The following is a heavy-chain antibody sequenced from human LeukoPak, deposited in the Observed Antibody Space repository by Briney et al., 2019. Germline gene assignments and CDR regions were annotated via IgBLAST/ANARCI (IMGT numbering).Heavy chain of an antibody. CDR1: GGSISTYY. V-gene: IGHV4-59*12. CDR2: YSGST. J-gene: IGHJ3*02. D-gene: IGHD3-22*01. Sequence: PSETLSLTCTVSGGSISTYYWSWIRQPPGKGLEWIGYYSGSTNYNPSLKSRVTISLDTSRNQFSLKLNSVTAADTAVYYCAKSNGYGLIDIWGQGTMVTVSS. CDR3: AKSNGYGLIDI.